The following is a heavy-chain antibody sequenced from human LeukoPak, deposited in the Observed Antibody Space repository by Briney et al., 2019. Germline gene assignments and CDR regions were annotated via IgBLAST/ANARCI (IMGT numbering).Heavy chain of an antibody. V-gene: IGHV1-69*13. CDR1: GGTFSSYA. D-gene: IGHD3-22*01. CDR3: AAAHYYGDYRDY. Sequence: SVKVSCKASGGTFSSYAISWVRQAPGQGLEWMGGIIPIFGTANYEQKFQGRVTITADESTSTAYMELSSLRSEDTAVYYCAAAHYYGDYRDYWGQGTLVTVSS. CDR2: IIPIFGTA. J-gene: IGHJ4*02.